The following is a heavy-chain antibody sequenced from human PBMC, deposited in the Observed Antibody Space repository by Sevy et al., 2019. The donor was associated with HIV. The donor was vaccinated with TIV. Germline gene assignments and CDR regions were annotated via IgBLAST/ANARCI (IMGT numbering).Heavy chain of an antibody. Sequence: GGSLRLSCAISGFTVNDKYIIWVRQAPGKGLEWVSVIFSSGSTYYADSAKGRFTISRDNSKNTVDLQMISVGAEDTAVYYCVSLFLSYRSGWSYFDYWGQGTLVTVSS. J-gene: IGHJ4*02. V-gene: IGHV3-66*02. CDR2: IFSSGST. CDR3: VSLFLSYRSGWSYFDY. CDR1: GFTVNDKY. D-gene: IGHD6-19*01.